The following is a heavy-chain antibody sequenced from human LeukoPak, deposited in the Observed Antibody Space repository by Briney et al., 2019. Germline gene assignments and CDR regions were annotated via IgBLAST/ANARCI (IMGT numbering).Heavy chain of an antibody. J-gene: IGHJ4*02. CDR1: GFTFSSYT. D-gene: IGHD1-1*01. V-gene: IGHV3-21*01. CDR3: TRLGLLESVD. CDR2: ISSSSSYI. Sequence: GGYLRLSCAASGFTFSSYTMNWFRQAGGQGLECVSSISSSSSYIYYADSVKGRFTISRDNAKKSLYLQMNSLRADDTAVYYCTRLGLLESVDWGQGTLVTVSS.